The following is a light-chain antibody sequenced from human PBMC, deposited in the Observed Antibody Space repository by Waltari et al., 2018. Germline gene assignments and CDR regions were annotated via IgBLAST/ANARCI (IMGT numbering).Light chain of an antibody. J-gene: IGLJ3*02. V-gene: IGLV2-14*01. CDR1: SSDVGGYHY. CDR3: SSYTSSSTLV. CDR2: EVM. Sequence: QSALTQPASVSGSPGQSINISCTGTSSDVGGYHYVSWYQQQPGKAPKLMIYEVMNLPSVVSSRFSGSKSGNTASLTISGIQAEDEADYYCSSYTSSSTLVFGGGTKLTVL.